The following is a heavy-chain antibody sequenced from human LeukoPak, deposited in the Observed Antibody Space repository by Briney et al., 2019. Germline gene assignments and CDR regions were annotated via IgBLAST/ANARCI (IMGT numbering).Heavy chain of an antibody. CDR1: GGSISSYY. CDR2: IYYSGST. CDR3: ARERSGSYPPYYFDY. J-gene: IGHJ4*02. Sequence: SETLSLTCTVSGGSISSYYWGWIRQPPGKGLEWIGYIYYSGSTNYNPSLKSRVTISVDTSKNQFSLKLSSVTAADTAVYYCARERSGSYPPYYFDYCGQRALVTVSS. D-gene: IGHD1-26*01. V-gene: IGHV4-59*01.